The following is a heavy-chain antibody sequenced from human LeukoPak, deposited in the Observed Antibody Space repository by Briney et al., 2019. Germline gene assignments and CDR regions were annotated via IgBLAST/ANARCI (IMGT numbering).Heavy chain of an antibody. J-gene: IGHJ4*02. D-gene: IGHD2-15*01. Sequence: GASVKVSCKASGYTFTSYGISWVRQAPGQGLEWMGWISAYNGNTRKAQKLQGRVTMTTDTSTSTAYMELRSLRSDDTAVYYCARGSGIKGNPYYFDYWGQGTLVTVSS. CDR3: ARGSGIKGNPYYFDY. V-gene: IGHV1-18*01. CDR2: ISAYNGNT. CDR1: GYTFTSYG.